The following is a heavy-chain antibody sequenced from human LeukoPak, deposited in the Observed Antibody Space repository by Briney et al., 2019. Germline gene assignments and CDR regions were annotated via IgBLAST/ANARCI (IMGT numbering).Heavy chain of an antibody. Sequence: GGSLRLSCAASGFTFSDYYMSWIRQAPGKGLEWVSYISSGSTIYYADSVKGRFTISRDNAKNSLYLQMNSLRAEDTAVYYCAAELDPWGQGTLVTVSS. J-gene: IGHJ5*02. CDR2: ISSGSTI. D-gene: IGHD5-24*01. V-gene: IGHV3-11*01. CDR1: GFTFSDYY. CDR3: AAELDP.